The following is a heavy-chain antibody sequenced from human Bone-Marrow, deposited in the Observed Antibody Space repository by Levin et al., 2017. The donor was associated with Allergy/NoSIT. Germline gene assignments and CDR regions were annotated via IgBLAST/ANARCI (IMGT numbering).Heavy chain of an antibody. V-gene: IGHV4-30-4*01. CDR2: IYSSGNT. J-gene: IGHJ6*02. CDR1: GASISSNDYY. Sequence: SQTLSLTCTVSGASISSNDYYWSWIRQPPGKGLEWIGYIYSSGNTHYNPSLKSRVTMSLDASKNQISLKLNSVTAADTAEYYCARDRDYYDSSGYDIVYYGMDVWGQGTTVTVSS. D-gene: IGHD3-22*01. CDR3: ARDRDYYDSSGYDIVYYGMDV.